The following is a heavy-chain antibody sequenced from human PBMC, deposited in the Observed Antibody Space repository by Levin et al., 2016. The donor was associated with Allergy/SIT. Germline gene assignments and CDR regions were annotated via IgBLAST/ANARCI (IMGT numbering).Heavy chain of an antibody. Sequence: WVRQAPGQGLEWMGWISAYNGNTNYAQKLQGRVTMTTDTSTSTAYMELRSLRSDDTAVYYCARDHIVVVPAGYKMDVWGQGTTVTVSS. CDR2: ISAYNGNT. CDR3: ARDHIVVVPAGYKMDV. J-gene: IGHJ6*02. D-gene: IGHD2-2*01. V-gene: IGHV1-18*01.